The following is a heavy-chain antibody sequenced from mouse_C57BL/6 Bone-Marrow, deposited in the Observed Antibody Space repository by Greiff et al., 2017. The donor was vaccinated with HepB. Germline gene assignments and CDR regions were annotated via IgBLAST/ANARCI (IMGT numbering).Heavy chain of an antibody. V-gene: IGHV6-6*01. CDR2: IRNKANNHAT. J-gene: IGHJ4*01. CDR1: GFTFSDAW. D-gene: IGHD2-9*01. CDR3: TRPTMVTTYAMGY. Sequence: EVKLMESGGGLVQPGGSMKLSCAASGFTFSDAWLDWVRQSPEKGLEWVTEIRNKANNHATYYAESVKGRFTISRDDSKSSVYLQMNSLRAEDTGMYYLTRPTMVTTYAMGYWGEGTSVTVSS.